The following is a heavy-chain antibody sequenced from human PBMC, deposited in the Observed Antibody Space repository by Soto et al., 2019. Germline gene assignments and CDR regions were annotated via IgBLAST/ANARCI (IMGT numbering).Heavy chain of an antibody. V-gene: IGHV3-11*06. D-gene: IGHD2-2*01. CDR3: ARDRGCSSTSCYRRYGMDV. Sequence: GSLRLSCAASGFTFSDYYMSWIRQAPGKGLEWVSYISSSSSYTNYADSVEGRFTISRDNAKNSLYLQMNSLRAEDTAVYYCARDRGCSSTSCYRRYGMDVWGQGTTVTVSS. J-gene: IGHJ6*02. CDR2: ISSSSSYT. CDR1: GFTFSDYY.